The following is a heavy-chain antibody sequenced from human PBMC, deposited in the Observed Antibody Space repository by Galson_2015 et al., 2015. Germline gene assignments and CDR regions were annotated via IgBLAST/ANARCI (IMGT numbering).Heavy chain of an antibody. D-gene: IGHD2-21*02. J-gene: IGHJ3*02. CDR1: GDSVSSHSAS. V-gene: IGHV6-1*01. Sequence: CAISGDSVSSHSASWNWIRLSPSRGLEWLGRTYYRSKWYYDYAASVKSRIAVNPDTSKNQFSLQLNSVIPEDTAVYYCARDTPSDRWHPDAFDIWGQGTLVTVSS. CDR2: TYYRSKWYY. CDR3: ARDTPSDRWHPDAFDI.